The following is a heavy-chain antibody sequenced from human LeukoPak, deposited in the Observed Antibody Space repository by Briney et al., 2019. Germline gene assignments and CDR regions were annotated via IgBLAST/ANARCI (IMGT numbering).Heavy chain of an antibody. Sequence: PSETLSLTCTVSGGSISSYYWSWIRQPPGKGLEWIGYIYSMGGTNYNPSLKSRVNISVDTSKNQFSLKLSSVTAADTAVYYCASGRYCSGGSCYGIPNYWGQGTLVTLSS. D-gene: IGHD2-15*01. CDR1: GGSISSYY. V-gene: IGHV4-59*08. CDR2: IYSMGGT. J-gene: IGHJ4*02. CDR3: ASGRYCSGGSCYGIPNY.